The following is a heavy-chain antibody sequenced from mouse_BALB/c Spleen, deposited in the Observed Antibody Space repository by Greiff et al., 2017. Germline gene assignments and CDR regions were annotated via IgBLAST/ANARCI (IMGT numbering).Heavy chain of an antibody. CDR1: GFNIKDYY. Sequence: VQLQQSGAELVRPGAFVKLSCKASGFNIKDYYMHWVQQRPEQGLEWIGWIDPENGNTIYDPKFKGMASITADTSTNTAYLQLSRLTSEDTAVYYCARGYDDNGAWFAYWGQGTLVTVSA. J-gene: IGHJ3*01. V-gene: IGHV14-1*02. D-gene: IGHD2-3*01. CDR3: ARGYDDNGAWFAY. CDR2: IDPENGNT.